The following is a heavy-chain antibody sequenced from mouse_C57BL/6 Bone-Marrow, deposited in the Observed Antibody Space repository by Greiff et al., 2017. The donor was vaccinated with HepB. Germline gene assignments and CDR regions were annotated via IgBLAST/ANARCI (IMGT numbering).Heavy chain of an antibody. CDR1: GFTFSSYG. D-gene: IGHD3-2*02. Sequence: EVQLVESGGDLVKPGGSLKLSCAASGFTFSSYGMSWVRQTPDKRLEWVATISSGGSYTYYPDSVKGRFTISRDNAKNTLYLQMSSLKSEDTAMYYCAIRDSSGYPFDYWGQGTTLTVSS. CDR2: ISSGGSYT. J-gene: IGHJ2*01. CDR3: AIRDSSGYPFDY. V-gene: IGHV5-6*01.